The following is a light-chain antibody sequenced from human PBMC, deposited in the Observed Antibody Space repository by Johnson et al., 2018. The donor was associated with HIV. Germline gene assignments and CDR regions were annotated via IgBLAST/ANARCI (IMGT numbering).Light chain of an antibody. CDR2: DNN. V-gene: IGLV1-51*01. CDR1: SSNIVNNY. Sequence: QSVLTQPPSVSAAPGQKVTISCSGSSSNIVNNYVSWYQQLPGTAPKLLIYDNNKRPSGIPDRFSGSKSGTSATLDITGLQTGDEADYYCGTWDSSLSAYVFGTGTKVTVL. J-gene: IGLJ1*01. CDR3: GTWDSSLSAYV.